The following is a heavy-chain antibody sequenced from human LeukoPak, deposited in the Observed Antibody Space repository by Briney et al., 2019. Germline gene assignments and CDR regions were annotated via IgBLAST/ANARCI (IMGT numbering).Heavy chain of an antibody. D-gene: IGHD3-16*01. V-gene: IGHV4-59*01. CDR2: IYYSGST. Sequence: SETLSLTCTVSGDSISSYYWSWIRQPPGKGLEWIGYIYYSGSTNYNPSLKSRVTISVDTSKNQFSLKLSSVTAADTAVYYCARDPSGEWDRFDPWGQGTLVTVSS. CDR3: ARDPSGEWDRFDP. J-gene: IGHJ5*02. CDR1: GDSISSYY.